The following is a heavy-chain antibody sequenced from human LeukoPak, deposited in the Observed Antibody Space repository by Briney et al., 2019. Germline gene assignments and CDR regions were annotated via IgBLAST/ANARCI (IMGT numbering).Heavy chain of an antibody. CDR2: MYTSGST. Sequence: SETLSLTCTVSGGSISSGSYYWNWIRQPDGKELEWIGRMYTSGSTNYNPSLKSRVTISVDTSKNQLSLKLTSVTAADTAVYYCARAPVEMASRFDYWGQGTLVTVSS. V-gene: IGHV4-61*02. D-gene: IGHD5-24*01. CDR3: ARAPVEMASRFDY. J-gene: IGHJ4*02. CDR1: GGSISSGSYY.